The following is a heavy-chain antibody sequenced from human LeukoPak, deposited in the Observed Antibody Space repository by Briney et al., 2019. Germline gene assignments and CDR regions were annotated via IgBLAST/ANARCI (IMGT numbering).Heavy chain of an antibody. D-gene: IGHD1-26*01. V-gene: IGHV3-30*03. Sequence: GGSLRLSCAASGFIFSNYEMHWVRQAPGKGLEWVALISYDGGKTSYEDSVKGRFTISRDNSKNTLYLQMNSLRAEDTAVYYCARGGSYLSAFDIWGQGTMVTVSS. J-gene: IGHJ3*02. CDR2: ISYDGGKT. CDR3: ARGGSYLSAFDI. CDR1: GFIFSNYE.